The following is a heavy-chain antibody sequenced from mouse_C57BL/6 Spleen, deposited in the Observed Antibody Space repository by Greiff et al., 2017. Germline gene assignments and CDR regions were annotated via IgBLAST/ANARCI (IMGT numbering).Heavy chain of an antibody. CDR1: GYTFTSYD. CDR2: IYPRDGST. D-gene: IGHD1-1*01. V-gene: IGHV1-85*01. Sequence: QVQLKESGPELVKPGASVKLSCKASGYTFTSYDINWVKQRPGQGLEWIGWIYPRDGSTKYNEKFKGKATLTVDTSSSTAYMEVHSLTSEDSAVYFCARDYGSSSYYFDYWGQGTTLTVSS. J-gene: IGHJ2*01. CDR3: ARDYGSSSYYFDY.